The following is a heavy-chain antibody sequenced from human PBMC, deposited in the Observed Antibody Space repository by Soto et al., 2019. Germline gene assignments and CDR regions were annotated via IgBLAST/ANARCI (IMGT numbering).Heavy chain of an antibody. CDR1: GYTFTSYY. D-gene: IGHD3-22*01. J-gene: IGHJ3*02. Sequence: VASVKVSCKASGYTFTSYYMHWVRQAPGQGLEWMGIINPSGGSTSYAQKFQGRVTMTRDTSTSTVYMELSSLRSEDTAVYYCAREQPNTMIVARDAFDIWGQGTMVTVSS. CDR3: AREQPNTMIVARDAFDI. V-gene: IGHV1-46*01. CDR2: INPSGGST.